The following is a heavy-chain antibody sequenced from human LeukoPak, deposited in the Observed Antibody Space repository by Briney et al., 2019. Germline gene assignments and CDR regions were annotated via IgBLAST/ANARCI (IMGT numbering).Heavy chain of an antibody. J-gene: IGHJ4*02. Sequence: SETLSLTCAVYGGSFSGYYWSWIRQPPGKGLEWIGEINHSGSTNYNPSLKSRVTISVDTSKNQFSLKLSSVTAADTAVYYCARVITVTTWVRGGPFDYWGQGTLVTVSS. CDR2: INHSGST. CDR1: GGSFSGYY. V-gene: IGHV4-34*01. D-gene: IGHD4-17*01. CDR3: ARVITVTTWVRGGPFDY.